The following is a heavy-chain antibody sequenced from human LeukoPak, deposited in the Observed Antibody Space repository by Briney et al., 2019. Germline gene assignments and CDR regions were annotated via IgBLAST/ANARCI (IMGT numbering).Heavy chain of an antibody. CDR3: ARDPPLQPFDY. CDR1: GFTFSSYW. J-gene: IGHJ4*02. V-gene: IGHV3-7*01. CDR2: IRQDGSEK. Sequence: PGGSLRLSCAASGFTFSSYWMSWVRQAPGKGLEWVANIRQDGSEKYYVDSVKGRSTISRDNAKNSLYLQMNSLRAEDTAVYYCARDPPLQPFDYWGQGTLVTVSS.